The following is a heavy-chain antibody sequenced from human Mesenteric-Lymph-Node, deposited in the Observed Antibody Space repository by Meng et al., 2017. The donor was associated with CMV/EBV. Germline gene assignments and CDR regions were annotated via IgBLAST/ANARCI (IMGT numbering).Heavy chain of an antibody. CDR3: ARRGGYGSGSYPPDY. D-gene: IGHD3-10*01. CDR2: IDSDGSST. Sequence: GGSLRLSCAASGFTFSTYWMHWVRQVPGKGLVWVSRIDSDGSSTVYADSVKGRFIISRDNAKNTLFLQMNSLRGEDMAVYYCARRGGYGSGSYPPDYWGQGTLVTVSS. V-gene: IGHV3-74*01. J-gene: IGHJ4*02. CDR1: GFTFSTYW.